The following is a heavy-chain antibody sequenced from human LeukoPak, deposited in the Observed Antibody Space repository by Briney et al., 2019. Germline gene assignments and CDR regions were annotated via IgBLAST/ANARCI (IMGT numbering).Heavy chain of an antibody. CDR1: GFTVSSNY. J-gene: IGHJ4*02. D-gene: IGHD4-23*01. Sequence: GGSLRLSRAASGFTVSSNYMSWVHQAPGKGLEWVSLIYGGGSTYYADSVKGRFSISRDNSKNALYLQMSSLRVEDTAVYYCARIAGGGTVITHWGQGTLVTVSS. V-gene: IGHV3-53*01. CDR3: ARIAGGGTVITH. CDR2: IYGGGST.